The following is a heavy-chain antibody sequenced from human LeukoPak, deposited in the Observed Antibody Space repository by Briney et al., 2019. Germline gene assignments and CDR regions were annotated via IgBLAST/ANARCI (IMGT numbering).Heavy chain of an antibody. Sequence: SETLSLTCTVSGYPISGGYYWGWIRQPPGKGLEWIGHIFHSGSASHNSSLESRVTISVDTSKNQFSLKLTSVTAADTAVYYCARLVPGVLSPTNPFHIWGQGTMVTVSS. V-gene: IGHV4-38-2*02. CDR3: ARLVPGVLSPTNPFHI. CDR2: IFHSGSA. J-gene: IGHJ3*02. D-gene: IGHD1-26*01. CDR1: GYPISGGYY.